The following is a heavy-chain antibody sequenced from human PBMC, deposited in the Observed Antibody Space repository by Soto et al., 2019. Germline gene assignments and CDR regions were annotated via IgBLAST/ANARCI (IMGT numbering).Heavy chain of an antibody. V-gene: IGHV1-18*01. J-gene: IGHJ4*02. Sequence: QVQMVQSGAEVKKPWTSVKVSCKASGYAFINYAVTWVRQAPGEGLEWMGWISPSNDNSYSAQKFQDRVTMSTETYSNAAYMELRRLTADDTAVYYSSREGGNTGTSDYWGQGTLVTVSS. CDR2: ISPSNDNS. CDR3: SREGGNTGTSDY. D-gene: IGHD1-7*01. CDR1: GYAFINYA.